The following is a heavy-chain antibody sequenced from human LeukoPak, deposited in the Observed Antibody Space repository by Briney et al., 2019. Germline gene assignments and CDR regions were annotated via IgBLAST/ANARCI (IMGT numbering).Heavy chain of an antibody. CDR1: GYTFTSYY. CDR2: INPSGDRT. D-gene: IGHD6-19*01. V-gene: IGHV1-46*01. J-gene: IGHJ4*02. CDR3: ARGYSSGWFDY. Sequence: SVKVSCKASGYTFTSYYMHWVRQAPGQGLEWMGIINPSGDRTSYAQKFQGRVTMTRDTSTSTVYMELSSLRSDDTAVYYCARGYSSGWFDYWGQGTLVTVSS.